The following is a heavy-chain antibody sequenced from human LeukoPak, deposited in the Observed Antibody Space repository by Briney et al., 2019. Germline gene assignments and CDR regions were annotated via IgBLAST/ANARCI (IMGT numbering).Heavy chain of an antibody. D-gene: IGHD6-13*01. J-gene: IGHJ4*02. CDR2: IYYSGST. V-gene: IGHV4-59*01. Sequence: SETLSLTCTVSGGSISSYYWSWIRQPPGKGLEWIGYIYYSGSTNYNPSLKSRVTISVDTSKNQFSLKLSSVTAADTAVYYCAGGAAAGRIDYWGQGTLVTVSS. CDR3: AGGAAAGRIDY. CDR1: GGSISSYY.